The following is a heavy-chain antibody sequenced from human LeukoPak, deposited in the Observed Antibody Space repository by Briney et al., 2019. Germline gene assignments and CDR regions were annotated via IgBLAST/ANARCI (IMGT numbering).Heavy chain of an antibody. D-gene: IGHD2-2*01. V-gene: IGHV4-30-2*01. J-gene: IGHJ6*03. Sequence: SETLSLTCAVSGGSISSGCYSWSWIRQPPEKGLEWIGFIYHSGSTNYNPSLKSRVTISVDTSKNQFSLKLSSVTAADTAVYYCARRGLLLGYYYYYYMDVWGKGTTVTVSS. CDR2: IYHSGST. CDR3: ARRGLLLGYYYYYYMDV. CDR1: GGSISSGCYS.